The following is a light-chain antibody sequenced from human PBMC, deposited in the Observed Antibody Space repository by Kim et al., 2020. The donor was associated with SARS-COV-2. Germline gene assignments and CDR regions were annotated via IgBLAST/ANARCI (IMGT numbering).Light chain of an antibody. CDR3: QQRSSWPLT. J-gene: IGKJ4*01. V-gene: IGKV3-11*01. Sequence: LSPRERATLSCRTSQSVRNYWAWYRQKPGQAPTLLIYDTDNRATGIPTRFSGSGSGTDFTLSISNLDPEDFAVYYCQQRSSWPLTFGGGTKVDIK. CDR1: QSVRNY. CDR2: DTD.